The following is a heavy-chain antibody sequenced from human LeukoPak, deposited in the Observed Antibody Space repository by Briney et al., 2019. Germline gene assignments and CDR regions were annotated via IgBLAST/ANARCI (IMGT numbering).Heavy chain of an antibody. J-gene: IGHJ6*03. CDR2: INPSGGST. CDR1: GYTFTSYY. D-gene: IGHD1-26*01. V-gene: IGHV1-46*01. CDR3: ATGSVGWELSYYYYMDV. Sequence: ASVKVSCKASGYTFTSYYMHWVRQAPGQGLEWMGIINPSGGSTSYAQKFQGRVTMTEDTSTDTAYMELSSLRSEDTAVYYCATGSVGWELSYYYYMDVWGKGTTVTVSS.